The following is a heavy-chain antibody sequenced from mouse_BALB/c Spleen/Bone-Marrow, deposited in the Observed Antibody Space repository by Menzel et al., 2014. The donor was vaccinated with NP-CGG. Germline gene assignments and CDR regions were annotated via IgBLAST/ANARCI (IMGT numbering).Heavy chain of an antibody. CDR3: ARGLRGYAMDY. D-gene: IGHD2-4*01. CDR1: GFTFSSYT. V-gene: IGHV5-12-2*01. Sequence: EVKLMESGGGLVQPGGSLKLSCAASGFTFSSYTTSWVRQTPEKRLEWVAYVSNGGGSTYYPDTVKGRFTISRDNAENTLYLQMSSLKSEDTAMYYCARGLRGYAMDYWGQGTSVTVSS. J-gene: IGHJ4*01. CDR2: VSNGGGST.